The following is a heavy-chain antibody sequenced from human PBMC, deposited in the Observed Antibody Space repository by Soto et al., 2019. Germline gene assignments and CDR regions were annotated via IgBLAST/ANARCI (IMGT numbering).Heavy chain of an antibody. CDR3: ATHTTRSPGRFDP. V-gene: IGHV4-61*01. D-gene: IGHD2-2*01. Sequence: QVQLQESGPGLVKPSDILSLTCTVSGGSVKSGSYYWNWIRQPPGKGLEWIGYIHYSGTTRYNPSLKSRVAMSLDTSKNQFSLRLTSVTAADTAVYYCATHTTRSPGRFDPWGQGTLVTVSS. CDR1: GGSVKSGSYY. J-gene: IGHJ5*02. CDR2: IHYSGTT.